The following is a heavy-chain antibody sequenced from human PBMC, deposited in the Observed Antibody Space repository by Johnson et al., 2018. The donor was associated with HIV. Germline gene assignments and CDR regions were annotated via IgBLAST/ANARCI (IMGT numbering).Heavy chain of an antibody. D-gene: IGHD3-10*01. CDR2: IRYDGSDK. Sequence: QVQLVESGGGLVQPGGSLRLSCSASGFPFRSYGMDWVRQAPGKGLEWVAFIRYDGSDKYYVDSVKGRFTISRDNSKNTLYLQMNSLRAEDTAVYYCARDRVLLWFGESPLDAFDIWGQGTMVTVSS. CDR3: ARDRVLLWFGESPLDAFDI. CDR1: GFPFRSYG. V-gene: IGHV3-30*02. J-gene: IGHJ3*02.